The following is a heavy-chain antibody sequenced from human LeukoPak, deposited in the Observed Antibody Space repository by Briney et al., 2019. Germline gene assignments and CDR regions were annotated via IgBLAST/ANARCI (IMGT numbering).Heavy chain of an antibody. CDR3: ASGFSAERAYSYGCFDY. CDR2: INPSSGGT. V-gene: IGHV1-2*02. D-gene: IGHD5-18*01. J-gene: IGHJ4*02. CDR1: GYTFTGYY. Sequence: ASVKVSCKASGYTFTGYYMHWVRQAPGQGLEWMGRINPSSGGTSYAQKFQGRVTMTRDMSMSTVYMELSRLRSDDTAVYYCASGFSAERAYSYGCFDYYGQGNRVTVSS.